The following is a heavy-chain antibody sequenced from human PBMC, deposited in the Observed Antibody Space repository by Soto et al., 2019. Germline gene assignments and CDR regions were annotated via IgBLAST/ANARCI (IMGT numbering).Heavy chain of an antibody. V-gene: IGHV1-8*01. CDR3: SSCPGGLGVLALLNGMDV. D-gene: IGHD1-7*01. CDR1: GYTFTRYD. CDR2: MNPNSGNT. Sequence: ASVKVSCKASGYTFTRYDINWVRQATGQGREGMGGMNPNSGNTGYAQKFQGRVTMTRNTSISTAYLFLRSLTSEATAVYSCSSCPGGLGVLALLNGMDVWGQATTVTVSS. J-gene: IGHJ6*02.